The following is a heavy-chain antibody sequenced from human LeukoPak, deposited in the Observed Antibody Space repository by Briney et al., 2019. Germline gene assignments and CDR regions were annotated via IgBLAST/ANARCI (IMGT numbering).Heavy chain of an antibody. V-gene: IGHV3-48*01. Sequence: GGSLRLSCAASGFTFSSYSMNWVRQAPGKGLEWVSYISSSSSTIYYADSVKGRLTISRDNAKNSLYLQMNSLRAQDTAVYYCAREPPIGYCSSTSCYGLSTKLGFDYWGQGTLVTVSS. CDR1: GFTFSSYS. CDR2: ISSSSSTI. J-gene: IGHJ4*02. CDR3: AREPPIGYCSSTSCYGLSTKLGFDY. D-gene: IGHD2-2*01.